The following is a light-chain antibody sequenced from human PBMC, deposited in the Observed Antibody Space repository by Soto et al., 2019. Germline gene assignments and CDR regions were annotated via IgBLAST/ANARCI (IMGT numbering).Light chain of an antibody. J-gene: IGLJ1*01. CDR2: STN. V-gene: IGLV1-44*01. CDR3: AAWDDSLSSHYV. CDR1: SSNIGINT. Sequence: QSVLTQPPSASWTPGQRVTLSCSGSSSNIGINTVDWYQHLPGTAPKLLIYSTNQRSSGVPDRISGSKSGTSASLAISGLQSEDGADYYCAAWDDSLSSHYVFGTGNKVTVL.